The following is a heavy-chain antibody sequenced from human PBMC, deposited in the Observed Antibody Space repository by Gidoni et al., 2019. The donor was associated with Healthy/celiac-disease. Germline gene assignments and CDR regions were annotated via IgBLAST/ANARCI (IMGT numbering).Heavy chain of an antibody. V-gene: IGHV3-23*01. D-gene: IGHD4-17*01. CDR3: AKDRGDYRYFDY. CDR1: GFTFSSYA. CDR2: ISGSGGST. J-gene: IGHJ4*02. Sequence: EVQLLESGGGLVQPGGSLRLHCAAYGFTFSSYAMSWVRQAPGKGLEWVSAISGSGGSTYYADSVKGRFTISRDNSKNTLYLQMNSLRAEDTAVYYCAKDRGDYRYFDYWGQGTLVTVSS.